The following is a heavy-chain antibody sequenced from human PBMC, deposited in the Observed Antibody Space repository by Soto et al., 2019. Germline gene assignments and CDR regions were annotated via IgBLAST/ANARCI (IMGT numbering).Heavy chain of an antibody. Sequence: QVLLVQSGAEVKKPGSSVKVSCKASGGAFSRYAISWVRQAPGQGLEWVGGIFPIYGTPVYAQKLQGRVTLTADEATTTAYMELSGLRYEDTALYYCARGYEYQILAFAALDIWGQGTMVTVSS. CDR1: GGAFSRYA. D-gene: IGHD3-3*02. V-gene: IGHV1-69*01. J-gene: IGHJ3*02. CDR2: IFPIYGTP. CDR3: ARGYEYQILAFAALDI.